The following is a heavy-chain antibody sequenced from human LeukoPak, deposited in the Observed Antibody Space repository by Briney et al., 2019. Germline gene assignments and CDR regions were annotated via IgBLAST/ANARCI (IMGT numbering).Heavy chain of an antibody. Sequence: PGGSLRFSCAAFGFTFSSYWMSWVRQAPGKGLEWVANIKQDGSEKYYVDSVKGRFTISRDNAKNSLYLQMNSLRAEDTAVYYCATGPGYSSSWWGQGTLVTVSS. CDR1: GFTFSSYW. D-gene: IGHD6-13*01. CDR3: ATGPGYSSSW. CDR2: IKQDGSEK. V-gene: IGHV3-7*01. J-gene: IGHJ4*02.